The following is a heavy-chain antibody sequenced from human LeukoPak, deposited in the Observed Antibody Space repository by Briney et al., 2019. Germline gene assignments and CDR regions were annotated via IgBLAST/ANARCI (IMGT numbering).Heavy chain of an antibody. CDR2: IYTSGST. D-gene: IGHD2-21*01. V-gene: IGHV4-4*07. CDR1: GGSISSYY. CDR3: ARDEASYCGDDYDRYYYYYMDV. Sequence: PSETLSLTCTVSGGSISSYYWSWIRQPAGKGLEWIGRIYTSGSTNYNPSLKSRITMSVDTSKNQFSLKLSSVTAADTAVYYCARDEASYCGDDYDRYYYYYMDVWGKGTMVTVSS. J-gene: IGHJ6*03.